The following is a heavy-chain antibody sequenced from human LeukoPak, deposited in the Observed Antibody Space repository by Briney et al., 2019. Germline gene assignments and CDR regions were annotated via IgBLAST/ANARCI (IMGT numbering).Heavy chain of an antibody. V-gene: IGHV3-30*18. J-gene: IGHJ4*02. D-gene: IGHD3-10*01. CDR1: GFTFSSYG. CDR3: AKDLNYYGSGSRSSIDY. Sequence: PGGSLRLSSAASGFTFSSYGMHWVRQAPGKGLGWVAVISYDGSNKYYADSVKGRFTISRDNSKNTLYLQMNSLRAEDTAVYYCAKDLNYYGSGSRSSIDYWGQGTLVTVSS. CDR2: ISYDGSNK.